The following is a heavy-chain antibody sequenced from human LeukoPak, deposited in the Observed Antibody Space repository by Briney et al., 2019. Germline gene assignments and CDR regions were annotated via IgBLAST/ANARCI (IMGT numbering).Heavy chain of an antibody. CDR1: GYRFTGYY. CDR3: ARDESGHWFDP. V-gene: IGHV1-2*06. CDR2: INPHSGDT. J-gene: IGHJ5*02. Sequence: ASVKVSCKASGYRFTGYYIHWVRQAPGQGLEWMGRINPHSGDTTYAQKFHGRVTLTTDTSISTAYMELGRLRYDDTAVYYCARDESGHWFDPWGQGSPVTVSS.